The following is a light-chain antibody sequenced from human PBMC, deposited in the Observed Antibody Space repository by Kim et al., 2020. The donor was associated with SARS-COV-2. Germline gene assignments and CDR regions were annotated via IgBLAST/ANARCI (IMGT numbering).Light chain of an antibody. CDR2: CDR. V-gene: IGLV3-21*04. CDR1: KIEVIS. J-gene: IGLJ2*01. CDR3: QVCDSSSDQYVV. Sequence: VQTAQLTCGGEKIEVISVNWDKQKRGQAAVVVIDCDRDRPAGIPGRFGGSKSGITAALTIRRAEGGDEADYYCQVCDSSSDQYVVCGGGTQLTVL.